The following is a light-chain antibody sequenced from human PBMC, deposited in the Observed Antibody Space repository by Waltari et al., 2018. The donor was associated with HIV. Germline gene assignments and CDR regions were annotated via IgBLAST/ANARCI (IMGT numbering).Light chain of an antibody. Sequence: SSELTQDPAVSVALGQTVRITCQGDSLRTYYASGYQQKPGQAPVLVVSPIHNRPSGIPDRFSGSSSGNTASLTITGAQAEDEADYYCNSRDSAGHHVVFGGGTKLTVL. J-gene: IGLJ2*01. CDR2: PIH. CDR3: NSRDSAGHHVV. V-gene: IGLV3-19*01. CDR1: SLRTYY.